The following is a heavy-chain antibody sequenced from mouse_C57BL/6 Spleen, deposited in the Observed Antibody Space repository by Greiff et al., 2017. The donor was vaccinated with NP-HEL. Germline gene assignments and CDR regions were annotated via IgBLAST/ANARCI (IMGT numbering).Heavy chain of an antibody. CDR2: ISSGSSTI. D-gene: IGHD2-2*01. CDR3: ARGLYGYDEGGNYAMDY. Sequence: EVQLVESGGGLVKPGGSLKLSCAASGFTFSDYGMHWVRQAPEKGLEWVAYISSGSSTIYYADTVKGRFTISRDNAKNTLFLEMTSLRSEDTAMYYCARGLYGYDEGGNYAMDYWGQGTSVTVSS. V-gene: IGHV5-17*01. J-gene: IGHJ4*01. CDR1: GFTFSDYG.